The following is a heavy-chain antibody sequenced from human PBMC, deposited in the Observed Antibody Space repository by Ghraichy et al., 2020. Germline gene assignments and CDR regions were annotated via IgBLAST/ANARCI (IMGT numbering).Heavy chain of an antibody. CDR2: TYYTSKWYN. Sequence: TLSLTCAISGDSVSSNSVAWNWIRQSPSRGLEWLGRTYYTSKWYNDYAISVKGRITINPDTSENQFPLQLSSVIPEDTAIYYCARGRNSAFDIWAQGTMVIVSS. J-gene: IGHJ3*02. V-gene: IGHV6-1*01. D-gene: IGHD4-23*01. CDR1: GDSVSSNSVA. CDR3: ARGRNSAFDI.